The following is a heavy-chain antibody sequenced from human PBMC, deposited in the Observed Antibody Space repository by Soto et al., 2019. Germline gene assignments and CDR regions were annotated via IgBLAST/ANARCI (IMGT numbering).Heavy chain of an antibody. V-gene: IGHV4-59*11. CDR2: IYYSGST. Sequence: LPEPLSLTSTVSGGSITRRYWNSFRQPPGKGLEWIGYIYYSGSTNYNPSLKSRVTISVDTSKNQFSLKLSSVTAADTAVYYCARGHSSGWIDAFDIWGQGTMVT. CDR1: GGSITRRY. CDR3: ARGHSSGWIDAFDI. J-gene: IGHJ3*02. D-gene: IGHD6-19*01.